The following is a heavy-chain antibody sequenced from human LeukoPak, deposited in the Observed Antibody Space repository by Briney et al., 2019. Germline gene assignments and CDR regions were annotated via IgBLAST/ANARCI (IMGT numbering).Heavy chain of an antibody. CDR2: IKQDGSEK. J-gene: IGHJ4*02. D-gene: IGHD5-18*01. Sequence: GGSLRLSCAASGSTFSNYWMSWVRQAPGKGLEWVANIKQDGSEKYYVDSVKGRFTISRDNAENSLHLQMNSLRAEDTAVYYCASGYNYAYLFDYWGQGTLVTVSS. CDR3: ASGYNYAYLFDY. CDR1: GSTFSNYW. V-gene: IGHV3-7*01.